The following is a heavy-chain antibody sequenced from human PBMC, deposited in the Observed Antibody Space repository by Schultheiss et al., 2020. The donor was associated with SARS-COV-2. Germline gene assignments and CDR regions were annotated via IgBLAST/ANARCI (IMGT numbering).Heavy chain of an antibody. CDR1: GGSISSGSYY. CDR3: ARDSSSWSINWFDP. D-gene: IGHD6-13*01. CDR2: IYTSGST. V-gene: IGHV4-61*02. Sequence: SETLSLTCTVSGGSISSGSYYWSWIRQPAGKGLEWIGRIYTSGSTNYNPSLKSRVTISVDTSKNQFSLKLSSVTAADTAVYYCARDSSSWSINWFDPWGQGPLVTFSS. J-gene: IGHJ5*02.